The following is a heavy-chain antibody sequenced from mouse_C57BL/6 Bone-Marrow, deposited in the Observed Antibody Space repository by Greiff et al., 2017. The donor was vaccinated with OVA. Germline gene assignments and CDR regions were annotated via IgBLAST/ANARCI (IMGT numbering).Heavy chain of an antibody. CDR3: AREDYYGSKDYYAMDY. V-gene: IGHV1-85*01. Sequence: QVQIQQSGPELVKPGASVKLSCKASGYTFTSYDINWVKQRPGQGLEWIGWIYPRDGSTKYNEKFKGKATLTVDTSSSTAYMELHSLTSEDSAVYFCAREDYYGSKDYYAMDYWGQGTSVTVSS. J-gene: IGHJ4*01. D-gene: IGHD1-1*01. CDR2: IYPRDGST. CDR1: GYTFTSYD.